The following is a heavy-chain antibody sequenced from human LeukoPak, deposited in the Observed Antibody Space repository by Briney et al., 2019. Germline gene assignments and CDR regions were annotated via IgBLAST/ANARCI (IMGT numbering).Heavy chain of an antibody. J-gene: IGHJ3*02. CDR3: ATVVVRAYCSDGSGYDHAFDI. CDR1: GGSISTYY. CDR2: IYYSGST. V-gene: IGHV4-59*12. D-gene: IGHD3-22*01. Sequence: SETLSLTCTASGGSISTYYWNWIRQPPGKGLEWIGYIYYSGSTNYNPSLKSRVTISVDAYTNKFSLQLGTVTAADTAAVYCATVVVRAYCSDGSGYDHAFDIWGQGTMVTVSS.